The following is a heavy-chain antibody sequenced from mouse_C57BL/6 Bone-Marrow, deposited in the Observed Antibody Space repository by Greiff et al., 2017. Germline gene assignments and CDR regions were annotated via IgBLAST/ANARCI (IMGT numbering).Heavy chain of an antibody. Sequence: VQLQQPGAELVKPGASVKLSCKASGYTFTSYWMHWVKQRPGQGLEWIGMIHPNSGSTNYNEKFKSKATLTVDKSSSTAYMQLSSLTSEDSAVYYCARWYYYPYAMDYWGQGTSVTVSS. CDR1: GYTFTSYW. V-gene: IGHV1-64*01. CDR2: IHPNSGST. CDR3: ARWYYYPYAMDY. J-gene: IGHJ4*01. D-gene: IGHD1-1*01.